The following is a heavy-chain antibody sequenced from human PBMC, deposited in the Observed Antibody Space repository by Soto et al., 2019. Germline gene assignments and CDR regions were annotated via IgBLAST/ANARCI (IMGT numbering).Heavy chain of an antibody. V-gene: IGHV4-39*01. Sequence: SETLSLTCTVSGGSISSSSYYWGWIRQPPGKGLEWIGSIYYSGSTYYNPSLKSRVTISVDTSKNQFSLKLSSVTAADTAVYYCARQGPPGEQLVPFDYWGQGTLVTVSS. CDR1: GGSISSSSYY. CDR2: IYYSGST. D-gene: IGHD6-6*01. CDR3: ARQGPPGEQLVPFDY. J-gene: IGHJ4*02.